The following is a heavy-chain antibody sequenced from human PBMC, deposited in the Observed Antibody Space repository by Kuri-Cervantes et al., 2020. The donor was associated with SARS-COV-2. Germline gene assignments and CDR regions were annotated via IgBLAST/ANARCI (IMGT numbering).Heavy chain of an antibody. Sequence: GGSLGLSCAVSEFSVSSNFMNWVRQAPGKGLEWVSAISGSGGSTYYADSVKGRFTISRDNSKNTLYLQMNSLRAEETAVYYCAQHAMVRGVIITKAGGTDYWGQGTLVTVSS. D-gene: IGHD3-10*01. CDR2: ISGSGGST. CDR3: AQHAMVRGVIITKAGGTDY. V-gene: IGHV3-23*01. CDR1: EFSVSSNF. J-gene: IGHJ4*02.